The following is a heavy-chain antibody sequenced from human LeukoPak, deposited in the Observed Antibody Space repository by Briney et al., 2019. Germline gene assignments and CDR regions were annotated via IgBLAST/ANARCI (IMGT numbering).Heavy chain of an antibody. CDR3: AKEGFLGYCSSSDCPLDV. Sequence: PGGSLRLPCAASQFTFSSYSMSWVRQAPGKGLEWVSTISGGGGSTYFADSVKGRFSISRDNSKNTVDLQMNSLRAEDTAIYYCAKEGFLGYCSSSDCPLDVWGQGTTVTVSS. V-gene: IGHV3-23*01. J-gene: IGHJ6*02. CDR1: QFTFSSYS. CDR2: ISGGGGST. D-gene: IGHD2-2*01.